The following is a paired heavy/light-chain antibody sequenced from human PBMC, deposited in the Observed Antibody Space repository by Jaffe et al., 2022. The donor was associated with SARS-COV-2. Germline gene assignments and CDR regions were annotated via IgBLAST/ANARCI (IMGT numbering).Heavy chain of an antibody. V-gene: IGHV4-39*01. CDR2: IYYSGST. Sequence: QLQLQESGPGLVKPSETLSLTCTASGGSISSGGYYWGWIRQPPGKGLEWIGSIYYSGSTYYNPSLKSRVTISVDTSKNQYSLKLYSVTAADTAVYYCASRDYSGTLDYWGQGTLVTVSS. D-gene: IGHD4-4*01. CDR1: GGSISSGGYY. CDR3: ASRDYSGTLDY. J-gene: IGHJ4*02.
Light chain of an antibody. CDR1: NSNIGSNS. V-gene: IGLV1-44*01. CDR2: SNS. Sequence: QSVLTQPPSASGTPGQRVTISCSGSNSNIGSNSVNWYQQLPGTAPKLLIYSNSQRPSGVPDRFSGSKSGTSASLAISGLQSEDEADYYCAAWDDILNGPIFGGGTKLTVL. J-gene: IGLJ2*01. CDR3: AAWDDILNGPI.